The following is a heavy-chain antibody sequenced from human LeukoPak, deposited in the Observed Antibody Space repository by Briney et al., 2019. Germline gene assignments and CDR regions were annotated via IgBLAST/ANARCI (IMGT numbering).Heavy chain of an antibody. CDR1: GFTFSSYS. J-gene: IGHJ5*02. CDR2: ISSSSSYI. V-gene: IGHV3-21*01. CDR3: ARAIDLWSGYYLT. D-gene: IGHD3-3*01. Sequence: GGSLRLSCAASGFTFSSYSMNWVRQAPGKGLEWVSSISSSSSYIYYADSVKGRFTISRDNAKNSLYLQMNSLRAEDTAVYYCARAIDLWSGYYLTWGQGTLVTVSS.